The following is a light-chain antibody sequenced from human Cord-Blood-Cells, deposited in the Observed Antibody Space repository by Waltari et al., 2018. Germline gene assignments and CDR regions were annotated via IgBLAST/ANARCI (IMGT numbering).Light chain of an antibody. CDR3: QQYGSSRFT. CDR1: QSVSSSY. CDR2: GAS. Sequence: ELVLTQSPGTLCLSPGERASLSCRASQSVSSSYLAWYQQKPGQAPRLLIYGASSRATGIPDRFSGSGSGTDFTLTISRLEPEDFAVYYCQQYGSSRFTFGPGTKVDIK. J-gene: IGKJ3*01. V-gene: IGKV3-20*01.